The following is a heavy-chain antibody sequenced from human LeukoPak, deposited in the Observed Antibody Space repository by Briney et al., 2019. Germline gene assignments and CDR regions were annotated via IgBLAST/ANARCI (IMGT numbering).Heavy chain of an antibody. Sequence: ASVKVSCKASGGTFSSYAISWVRQAPGQGLQWMGWINAYTGKTNYAQNLKGRITMTKDTSTTTAYMELRSLTSDDTAVYYCGRSPYKGDWIDPWGQGTLVTVSS. V-gene: IGHV1-18*01. J-gene: IGHJ5*02. CDR1: GGTFSSYA. D-gene: IGHD1-14*01. CDR2: INAYTGKT. CDR3: GRSPYKGDWIDP.